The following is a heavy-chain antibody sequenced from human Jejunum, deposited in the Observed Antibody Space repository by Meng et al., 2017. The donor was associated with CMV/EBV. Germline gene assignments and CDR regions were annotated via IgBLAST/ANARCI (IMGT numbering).Heavy chain of an antibody. Sequence: QGQVVRSWTEVKMLVASVNGSCKGFGCIFIKVYIPLVRQAPGQGLEWLGMISPTGGTDIGKKFQGRVTVTRDPFISTAYMELNSLTYVDGAIYYCAREEQGHDYWGQGTLVTVSS. D-gene: IGHD1/OR15-1a*01. CDR3: AREEQGHDY. J-gene: IGHJ4*02. V-gene: IGHV1-2*02. CDR2: ISPTGGT. CDR1: GCIFIKVY.